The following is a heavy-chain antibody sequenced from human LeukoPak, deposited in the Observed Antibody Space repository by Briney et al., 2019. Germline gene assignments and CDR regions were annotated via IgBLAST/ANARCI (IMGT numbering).Heavy chain of an antibody. Sequence: SVKVSCKASGGTFSSYAISWVRQAPGQGLEWMGRIIPILGIANYAQKFQGRVTITTDESTSTVYMELSSLRSEDTAVYYCARDRSFSSPDAFDIWGQGTMVTVSS. J-gene: IGHJ3*02. CDR1: GGTFSSYA. CDR3: ARDRSFSSPDAFDI. D-gene: IGHD6-6*01. V-gene: IGHV1-69*04. CDR2: IIPILGIA.